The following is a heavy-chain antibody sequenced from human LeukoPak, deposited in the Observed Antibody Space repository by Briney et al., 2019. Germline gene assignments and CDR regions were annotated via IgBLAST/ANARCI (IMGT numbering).Heavy chain of an antibody. V-gene: IGHV4-34*01. CDR1: GGSFSGYY. J-gene: IGHJ3*02. CDR3: ARGWSRNAFDI. D-gene: IGHD1-14*01. Sequence: SETLSLTCAVYGGSFSGYYWSWIRQPPGKGLEWIGEINHSGSTNYNPSLKSRVTISVDTSKNQFSLRLSSVTAADTAVYYCARGWSRNAFDIWGQGTMVTVSS. CDR2: INHSGST.